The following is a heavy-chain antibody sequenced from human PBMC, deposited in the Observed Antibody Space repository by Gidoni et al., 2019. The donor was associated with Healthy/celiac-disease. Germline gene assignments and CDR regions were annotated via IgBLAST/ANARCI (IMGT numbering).Heavy chain of an antibody. CDR1: VFTLRSYW. CDR2: INTDGTSP. V-gene: IGHV3-74*01. CDR3: ARAGHEDYFDY. Sequence: EVQLVESGGGLVQPGGSLSLSCVASVFTLRSYWIHWVRQAPGKGLVWVSRINTDGTSPSYADSVKGRFTISRDNAKNTVYLQMNSLRAEDTAVYYCARAGHEDYFDYWGQGTLVTVSS. J-gene: IGHJ4*02.